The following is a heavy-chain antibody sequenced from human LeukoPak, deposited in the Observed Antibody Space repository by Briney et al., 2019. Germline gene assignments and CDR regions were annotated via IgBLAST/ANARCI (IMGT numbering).Heavy chain of an antibody. CDR3: ARDNYGDPRYYFDY. CDR2: INHSGST. CDR1: GGSFSGYY. V-gene: IGHV4-34*01. Sequence: SETLSLTCAVYGGSFSGYYWSWIRQPPGKGLEWIGEINHSGSTNYNPSLKSRVTISVDTSKNQFSLKLSSVTAADTAVYYCARDNYGDPRYYFDYWGQGTLVTVSS. J-gene: IGHJ4*02. D-gene: IGHD4-17*01.